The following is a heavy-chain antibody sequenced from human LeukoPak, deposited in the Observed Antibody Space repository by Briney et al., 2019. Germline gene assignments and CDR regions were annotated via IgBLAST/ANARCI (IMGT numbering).Heavy chain of an antibody. CDR1: GGSISSYY. D-gene: IGHD5-24*01. J-gene: IGHJ4*02. V-gene: IGHV4-59*12. Sequence: SETLSLTCTVSGGSISSYYWSWIRQPPGKGLEWIGYVYNSGSTNFNPSLKTRVTISLDTSKNRFSLKLSSVTAADTAVYHCARSTGRDGFNRLYYFDYWGQGALVTVSS. CDR3: ARSTGRDGFNRLYYFDY. CDR2: VYNSGST.